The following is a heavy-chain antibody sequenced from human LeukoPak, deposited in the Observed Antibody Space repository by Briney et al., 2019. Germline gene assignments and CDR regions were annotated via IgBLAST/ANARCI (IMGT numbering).Heavy chain of an antibody. CDR3: AIMVRGVIPIDY. CDR2: IIPIFGTA. CDR1: GGTFSSYA. J-gene: IGHJ4*02. V-gene: IGHV1-69*13. D-gene: IGHD3-10*01. Sequence: EASVKVSCKASGGTFSSYAISWVRQAPGQGLEWMGGIIPIFGTANYAQKFQGRVTITAGESTSTAYMELSSLRSEDTAVYYCAIMVRGVIPIDYWGQGTLVTVSS.